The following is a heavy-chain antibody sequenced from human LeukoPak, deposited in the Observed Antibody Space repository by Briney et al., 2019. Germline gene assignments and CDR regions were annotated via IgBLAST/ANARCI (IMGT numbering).Heavy chain of an antibody. J-gene: IGHJ4*02. CDR2: INHSGGT. CDR1: GGSFSGYY. Sequence: TSETLSLTCAVYGGSFSGYYWSWIRQPPGKGLEWIGEINHSGGTNYNPSLKSRVTISVDTSKNQFSLKLSSVTAADTAVYYCARWDDGLDYWGQGTLVTVSS. CDR3: ARWDDGLDY. V-gene: IGHV4-34*01. D-gene: IGHD1-26*01.